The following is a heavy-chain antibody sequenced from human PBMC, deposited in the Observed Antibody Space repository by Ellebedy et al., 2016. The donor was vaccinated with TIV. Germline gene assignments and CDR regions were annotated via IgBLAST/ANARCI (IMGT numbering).Heavy chain of an antibody. V-gene: IGHV3-23*01. J-gene: IGHJ6*02. CDR1: GFTFSNYA. CDR2: ISGSGEYT. CDR3: AKLGFDILTGSGGMDV. D-gene: IGHD3-9*01. Sequence: GESLKISCAASGFTFSNYAMSWVRRSPGKGLDWVSLISGSGEYTYYADSVKGRLTISSDHSMDTLYLQMNSLGVGDTAVYYCAKLGFDILTGSGGMDVWGQGTTVTVSS.